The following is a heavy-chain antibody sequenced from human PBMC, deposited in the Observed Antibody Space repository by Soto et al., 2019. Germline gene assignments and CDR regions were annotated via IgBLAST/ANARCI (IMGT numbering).Heavy chain of an antibody. CDR1: GFTFDDYA. Sequence: EVQLVESGGGLVQPGRSLRLSCAASGFTFDDYAMHWVRQAPGKGLEWVSGISWNSGSIGYADSVKGRFTISRDNAKNSLYLQMNSLRSDDTALYYCAKRISGYYYVGAFDIWGQGTMVTVSS. CDR2: ISWNSGSI. CDR3: AKRISGYYYVGAFDI. J-gene: IGHJ3*02. V-gene: IGHV3-9*01. D-gene: IGHD3-22*01.